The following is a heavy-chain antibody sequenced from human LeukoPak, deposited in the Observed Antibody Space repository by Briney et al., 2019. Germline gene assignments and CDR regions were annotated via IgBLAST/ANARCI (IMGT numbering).Heavy chain of an antibody. V-gene: IGHV1-69*04. CDR2: IIPILGIA. Sequence: SVKVSCKASGGTFSSYAISWVRQTPGQGLEWMGRIIPILGIANYAQKFQGRVTITADKSTSTAYMELSSLRSEDTAVYYCARVFLPDYYYYFDMDVWGQGTTVTVSS. CDR1: GGTFSSYA. CDR3: ARVFLPDYYYYFDMDV. D-gene: IGHD3-10*02. J-gene: IGHJ6*02.